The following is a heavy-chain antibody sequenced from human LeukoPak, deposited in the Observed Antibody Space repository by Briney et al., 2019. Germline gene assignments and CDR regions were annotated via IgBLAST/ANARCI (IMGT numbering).Heavy chain of an antibody. D-gene: IGHD6-13*01. CDR2: ISGSGGRT. Sequence: GGSLRLSCAASGFTFSSYAMTWVRQAPGKGLEWISAISGSGGRTYYVDSVKGRFTISRDNSKNTLYLQMNTLRAEDTAVYYCAKDPLNWAPDSGTFAIWGQGTMVTVSS. CDR1: GFTFSSYA. CDR3: AKDPLNWAPDSGTFAI. J-gene: IGHJ3*02. V-gene: IGHV3-23*01.